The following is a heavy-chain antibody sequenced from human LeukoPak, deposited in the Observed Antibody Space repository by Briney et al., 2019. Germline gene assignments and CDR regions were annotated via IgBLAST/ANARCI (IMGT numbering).Heavy chain of an antibody. CDR1: GFMFRAYG. Sequence: GGSLRLSCAASGFMFRAYGMHWVRQAPGKGLEWLAVTSFDGGNTYYAASVKGRFTISRDNSNNTLDLQMNSLRAEDTAVYYCAKDSSSGSSYYFHGMDVWGQGTTVIVSS. V-gene: IGHV3-30*18. CDR2: TSFDGGNT. CDR3: AKDSSSGSSYYFHGMDV. D-gene: IGHD3-10*01. J-gene: IGHJ6*02.